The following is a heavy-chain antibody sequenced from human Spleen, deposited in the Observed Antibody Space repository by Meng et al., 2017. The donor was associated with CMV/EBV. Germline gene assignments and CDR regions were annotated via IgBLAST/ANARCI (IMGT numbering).Heavy chain of an antibody. D-gene: IGHD2-15*01. V-gene: IGHV3-23*01. Sequence: GESLKISCAASGFTVSSNYMSWVRQAPGKGLEWVSAISGSGGSTYYADSVKGRFTISRDNSKNTLYLQMNSLRAEDTAVYYCAKDGVAAMDDAFDIWGQGTMVTVSS. CDR1: GFTVSSNY. CDR2: ISGSGGST. CDR3: AKDGVAAMDDAFDI. J-gene: IGHJ3*02.